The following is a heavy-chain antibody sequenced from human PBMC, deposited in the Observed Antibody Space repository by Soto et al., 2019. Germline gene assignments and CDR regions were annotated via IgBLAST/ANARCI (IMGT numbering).Heavy chain of an antibody. J-gene: IGHJ6*02. CDR2: IYYSGST. CDR1: GGSISSSSYY. V-gene: IGHV4-39*01. D-gene: IGHD6-13*01. Sequence: SETLCLTCTVSGGSISSSSYYWGWIRQPPGKGLEWIGSIYYSGSTYYNPSLKSRVTISVDTSKNQFSLKLSSVTAADTAVYYCATTPIAAAGHYYYGMDVWGQGTTVT. CDR3: ATTPIAAAGHYYYGMDV.